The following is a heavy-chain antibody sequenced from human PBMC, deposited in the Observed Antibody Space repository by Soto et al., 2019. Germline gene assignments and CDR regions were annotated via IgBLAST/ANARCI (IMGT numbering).Heavy chain of an antibody. CDR1: GFTFSSYW. V-gene: IGHV3-7*01. J-gene: IGHJ6*02. CDR2: IKQDGSEK. D-gene: IGHD6-13*01. CDR3: ARDHKDSSSSV. Sequence: PGGSLRLSCADSGFTFSSYWMSWVRQAPGKGLEWVANIKQDGSEKYYVDSVKGRFTISRDNAKNSLYLQMNSLRAEDTAVYYCARDHKDSSSSVWGQGTTVTV.